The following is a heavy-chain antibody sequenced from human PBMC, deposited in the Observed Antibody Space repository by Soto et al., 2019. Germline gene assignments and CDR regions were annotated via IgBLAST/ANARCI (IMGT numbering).Heavy chain of an antibody. Sequence: QVQLQESGPGLVKPSETLSLTCTVSSDSIAGENWWSWVRQPPGMGLEWIGEIFHTGGTNYNPFLKSRGTMEVDKSKNQFSLKLISATAADTAVYYCARVFSSGSGWMYYFDFWGQGTLVSVSS. CDR3: ARVFSSGSGWMYYFDF. CDR1: SDSIAGENW. J-gene: IGHJ4*02. V-gene: IGHV4-4*02. CDR2: IFHTGGT. D-gene: IGHD6-25*01.